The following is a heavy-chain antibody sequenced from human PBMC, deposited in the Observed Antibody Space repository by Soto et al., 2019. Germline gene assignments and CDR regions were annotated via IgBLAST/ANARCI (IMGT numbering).Heavy chain of an antibody. CDR3: TRDPGQFYYGINWFDP. CDR1: GVTFNTYT. V-gene: IGHV3-21*01. J-gene: IGHJ5*02. D-gene: IGHD3-10*01. Sequence: GSLRLSCAASGVTFNTYTLTWVRQAPGKGLEWVSSISSTSTSIYYADSVKGRSTISRDNAKNSLYLQMNSLRAEDTAVYYCTRDPGQFYYGINWFDPWGQGTLVTVSS. CDR2: ISSTSTSI.